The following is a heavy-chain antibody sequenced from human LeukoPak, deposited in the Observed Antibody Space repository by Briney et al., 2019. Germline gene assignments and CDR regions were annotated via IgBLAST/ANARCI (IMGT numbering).Heavy chain of an antibody. CDR1: GYTFTGYY. Sequence: ASVKVSCKASGYTFTGYYMHWVRQAPGQGLECMGWINPNSGGTNYAQKFQGRVTMTRDTSISTAYMELSRLRSDDTAVYYCARVLTMVRGGPGYWGQGTLVTVSS. D-gene: IGHD3-10*01. J-gene: IGHJ4*02. CDR3: ARVLTMVRGGPGY. CDR2: INPNSGGT. V-gene: IGHV1-2*02.